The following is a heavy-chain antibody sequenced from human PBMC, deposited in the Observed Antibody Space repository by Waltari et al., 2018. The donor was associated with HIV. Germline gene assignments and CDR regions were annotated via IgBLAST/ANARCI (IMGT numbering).Heavy chain of an antibody. CDR2: TRNKLNGYTT. J-gene: IGHJ6*03. CDR3: ARGRAGKSSYYYYCMDV. V-gene: IGHV3-72*01. Sequence: EVQVVESGGGLVQPGGSLRLPCPASGFPLSDHSMDALRQARGKGLEWVGRTRNKLNGYTTEYAASVKGRFTISRDDSKNSLSLQMNSLKTEDTAVYYCARGRAGKSSYYYYCMDVWGKGTTVTVSS. CDR1: GFPLSDHS. D-gene: IGHD1-1*01.